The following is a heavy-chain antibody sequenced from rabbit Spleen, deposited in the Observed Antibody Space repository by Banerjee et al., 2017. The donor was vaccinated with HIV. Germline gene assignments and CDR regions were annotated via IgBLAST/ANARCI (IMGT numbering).Heavy chain of an antibody. D-gene: IGHD1-1*01. Sequence: QEQLVESGGGLVKPGASLPITCTASRFSFSAEHRIYGVRQAPGKGLEWIGTIYSGSTGTIDYASWAKGLFPITKSSSTTVTLQMTRLTAADTATYFWARDFTSFIGWNFGWWGQGTLVTVS. J-gene: IGHJ3*01. V-gene: IGHV1S45*01. CDR3: ARDFTSFIGWNFGW. CDR1: RFSFSAEHR. CDR2: IYSGSTGTI.